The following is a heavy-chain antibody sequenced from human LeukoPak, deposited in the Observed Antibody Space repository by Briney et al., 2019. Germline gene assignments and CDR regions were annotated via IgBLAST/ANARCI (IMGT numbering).Heavy chain of an antibody. V-gene: IGHV3-7*01. CDR2: INRDGSEK. CDR3: IRDFRSADL. Sequence: GGSLRLSCVVSGFTLSSRWMMWVRQAPGKGLEWMTNINRDGSEKNYVDSVKGRFTISRDNAKNTVYLEMNSLSVEDTATYYCIRDFRSADLWGQGTLVTVTS. CDR1: GFTLSSRW. J-gene: IGHJ5*02.